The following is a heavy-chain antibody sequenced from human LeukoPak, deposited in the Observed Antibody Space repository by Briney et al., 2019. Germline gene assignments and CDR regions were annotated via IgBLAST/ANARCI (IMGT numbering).Heavy chain of an antibody. V-gene: IGHV1-46*01. J-gene: IGHJ4*02. CDR2: INPSGGST. CDR3: ARERAVADLGYFDY. CDR1: GYTFTKYY. D-gene: IGHD6-19*01. Sequence: GASVKVSCKASGYTFTKYYMHWVRQAPGQGLEWMGIINPSGGSTLYAQKFQGRVTLTRDTSTTTVYLEVTSLRSEDTAVYYCARERAVADLGYFDYWGQGTLVTVSS.